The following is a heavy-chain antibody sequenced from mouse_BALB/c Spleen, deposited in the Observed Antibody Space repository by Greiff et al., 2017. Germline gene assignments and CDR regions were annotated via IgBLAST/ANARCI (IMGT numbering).Heavy chain of an antibody. CDR3: ARKPYYGGYAIDY. V-gene: IGHV2-2*02. CDR2: IWSGGST. D-gene: IGHD1-1*01. Sequence: VKLQESGPGLVQPSQSLSITCTVSGFSLTSYGVHWVRQSPGKGLEWLGVIWSGGSTDYNAAFISRLSISKDNSKSQVFFKMNSLQANDTAIYYCARKPYYGGYAIDYWGQGTSVTVSS. J-gene: IGHJ4*01. CDR1: GFSLTSYG.